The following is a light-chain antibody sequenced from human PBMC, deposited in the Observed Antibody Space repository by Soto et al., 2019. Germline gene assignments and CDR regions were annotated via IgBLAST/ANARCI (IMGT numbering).Light chain of an antibody. CDR1: SSDVGGYNY. Sequence: LTQPASVSGSPGQSITISCTGTSSDVGGYNYVSWYQQHPGKAPKLMIYEVSNRPSGVSNRFSGSKSGNTASLTISGLQAEDEADYYCSSYTSSSTHNYVFGTGTKVTVL. J-gene: IGLJ1*01. CDR3: SSYTSSSTHNYV. CDR2: EVS. V-gene: IGLV2-14*01.